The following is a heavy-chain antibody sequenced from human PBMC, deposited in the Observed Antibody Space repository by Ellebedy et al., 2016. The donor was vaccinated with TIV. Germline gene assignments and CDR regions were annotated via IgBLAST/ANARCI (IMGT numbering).Heavy chain of an antibody. CDR3: ARPTTYDFWSGYIGGDYYYYYGMDV. D-gene: IGHD3-3*01. V-gene: IGHV1-69*13. Sequence: SVKVSCXASGGTFSSYAISWVRQAPGQGLEWMGGIIPIFGTANYAQKFQGRVTITADESTSTAYMELSSLRSEDTAVYYCARPTTYDFWSGYIGGDYYYYYGMDVWGQGTTVTVSS. CDR1: GGTFSSYA. J-gene: IGHJ6*02. CDR2: IIPIFGTA.